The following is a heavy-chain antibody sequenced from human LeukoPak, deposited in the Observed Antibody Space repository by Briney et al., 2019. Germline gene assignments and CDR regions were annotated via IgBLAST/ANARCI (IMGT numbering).Heavy chain of an antibody. CDR1: GGSISSGDYY. CDR2: IYYSGST. Sequence: PSETLTLTCTVSGGSISSGDYYWGWIRQPPGKGLEWIGYIYYSGSTYSNSSLKSRITISVDTSKNQFSLKLSSVTAADTAVYYCARVESGELPRGWFDPWGQGTLVTASS. CDR3: ARVESGELPRGWFDP. D-gene: IGHD4-17*01. V-gene: IGHV4-30-4*01. J-gene: IGHJ5*02.